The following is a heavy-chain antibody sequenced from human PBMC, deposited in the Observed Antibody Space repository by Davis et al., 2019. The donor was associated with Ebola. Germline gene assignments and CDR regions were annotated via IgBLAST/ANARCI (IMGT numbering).Heavy chain of an antibody. CDR1: GSTFSSYE. Sequence: GESLKISCTASGSTFSSYEMNWVRQAPGKGLEWISYISSSGSTKYYADSVKGRFTISRDNAQNSLYLQMNSLGAEDTAIYYCALTKGKAARDFDHWGQGTRVIVSS. V-gene: IGHV3-48*03. CDR3: ALTKGKAARDFDH. CDR2: ISSSGSTK. J-gene: IGHJ4*02. D-gene: IGHD6-6*01.